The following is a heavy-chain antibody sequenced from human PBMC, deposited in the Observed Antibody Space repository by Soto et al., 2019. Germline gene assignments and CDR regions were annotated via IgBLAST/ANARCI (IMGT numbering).Heavy chain of an antibody. Sequence: PGGSLRLSCAASGFTFSSYAMSWVRQAPGKGLEWVSGITNSGGSTYYADSVKGRFTISRDNSKDTLYLQMNRLRAEDTAVYYCAKNYDTTAYSVFDYWGQATLVTSPQ. CDR1: GFTFSSYA. CDR3: AKNYDTTAYSVFDY. CDR2: ITNSGGST. V-gene: IGHV3-23*01. J-gene: IGHJ4*02. D-gene: IGHD3-22*01.